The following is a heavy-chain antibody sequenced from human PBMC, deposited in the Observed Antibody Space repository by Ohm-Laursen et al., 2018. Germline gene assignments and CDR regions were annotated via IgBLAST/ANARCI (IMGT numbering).Heavy chain of an antibody. CDR2: INHSGST. Sequence: GTLSLTCAVSGGSFSGYYWSWIRQPPGKGLEWIGEINHSGSTNYNPSLKSRVTISVDTSKNQFSLKLSSVTAADTAVYYCARWNYYDTTGLGYYYGMDVWGQGTTVTVSS. V-gene: IGHV4-34*01. D-gene: IGHD3-22*01. CDR3: ARWNYYDTTGLGYYYGMDV. CDR1: GGSFSGYY. J-gene: IGHJ6*02.